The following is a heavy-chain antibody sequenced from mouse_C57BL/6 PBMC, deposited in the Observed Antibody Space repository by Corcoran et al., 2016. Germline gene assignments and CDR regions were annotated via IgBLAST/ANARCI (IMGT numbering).Heavy chain of an antibody. J-gene: IGHJ3*01. V-gene: IGHV1-19*01. Sequence: EVQLQQSGPVLVKPGASVTMSCKASGYTFTDYYMNWVKQSHGKSLEWIGVINPYNGGTSYNQKFKGKGTLTVDNSSSTVYMELNSLTSEESAVYDWARSEDYDEAYWGQGALVTVAA. CDR2: INPYNGGT. CDR3: ARSEDYDEAY. CDR1: GYTFTDYY. D-gene: IGHD2-4*01.